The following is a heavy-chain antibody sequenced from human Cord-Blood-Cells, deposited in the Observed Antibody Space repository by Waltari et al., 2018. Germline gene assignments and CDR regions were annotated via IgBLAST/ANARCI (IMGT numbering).Heavy chain of an antibody. CDR1: GYTFTSYY. V-gene: IGHV1-46*01. Sequence: QVQLVQSGAEVKKPGASVKVSCKASGYTFTSYYMHWVRQAPGQGLEWMGIINPSGGSTSYAQKFQGRVTMTRDTSTSTVYMELSSLRSEDTAVYYCARGLYYGSGSYYNFDYWGQGTLVTVSS. CDR2: INPSGGST. J-gene: IGHJ4*02. D-gene: IGHD3-10*01. CDR3: ARGLYYGSGSYYNFDY.